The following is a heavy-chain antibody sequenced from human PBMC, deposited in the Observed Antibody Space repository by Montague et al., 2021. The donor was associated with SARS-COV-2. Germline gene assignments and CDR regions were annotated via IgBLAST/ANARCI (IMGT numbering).Heavy chain of an antibody. CDR2: ISHSGGT. Sequence: SETLSLTCAVSGGSISSGTWWTWVRQPPGKGLEWIGEISHSGGTNYNPSLKSRVTISVDKSKNQFSLNLNSVTAADTAVYYCARVPDSGTYWSGDYWGQGTLVTVSP. CDR1: GGSISSGTW. D-gene: IGHD1-26*01. CDR3: ARVPDSGTYWSGDY. J-gene: IGHJ4*02. V-gene: IGHV4-4*02.